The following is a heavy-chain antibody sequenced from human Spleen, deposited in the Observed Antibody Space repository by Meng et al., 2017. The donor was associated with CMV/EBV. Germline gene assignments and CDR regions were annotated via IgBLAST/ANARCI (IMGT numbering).Heavy chain of an antibody. CDR3: ARDRGGTRAFDI. Sequence: YGGYISSGGYYWSWIRQHPGKGLEWSGYIYYSGSTYYNPSLKSRVTISVDTSKNQFSLKLSSVTAADTAVYYCARDRGGTRAFDIWGQGTMVTVSS. CDR1: GGYISSGGYY. V-gene: IGHV4-31*02. CDR2: IYYSGST. J-gene: IGHJ3*02. D-gene: IGHD1-26*01.